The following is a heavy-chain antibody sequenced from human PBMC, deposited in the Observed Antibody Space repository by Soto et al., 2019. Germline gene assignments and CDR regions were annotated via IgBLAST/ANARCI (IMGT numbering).Heavy chain of an antibody. CDR2: MYYTGVT. Sequence: QVQLQESGPGLLKASETLSLTCSVSGGSVRSGNHFWNWIRQPPGRGLEWLGYMYYTGVTNYNPSLKCRVSMSVDTSKDQFSLNLTSLTAADTAVYYCARGGEPRGYYGLDVWGQGTTVTVSS. CDR3: ARGGEPRGYYGLDV. CDR1: GGSVRSGNHF. V-gene: IGHV4-61*01. J-gene: IGHJ6*02.